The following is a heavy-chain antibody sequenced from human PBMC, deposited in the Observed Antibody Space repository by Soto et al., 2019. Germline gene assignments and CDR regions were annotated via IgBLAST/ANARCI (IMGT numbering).Heavy chain of an antibody. CDR2: VHISGHS. Sequence: SETLSLTCTLSGGSVRAPDWWNWVRQSPDKGLEWIAEVHISGHSNYNPSLRSRVSVSIDSSKNQFYLNLNSVPAADTAIYYCAKVGQGCFANNCYFDPWGQGTQVPV. V-gene: IGHV4-4*02. D-gene: IGHD1-1*01. J-gene: IGHJ4*03. CDR1: GGSVRAPDW. CDR3: AKVGQGCFANNCYFDP.